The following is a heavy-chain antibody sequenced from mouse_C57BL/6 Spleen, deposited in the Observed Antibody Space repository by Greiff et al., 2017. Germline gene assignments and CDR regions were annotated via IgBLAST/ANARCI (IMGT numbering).Heavy chain of an antibody. CDR2: ISSGGSYT. J-gene: IGHJ1*03. CDR3: ARHEGYDYDGWYFDV. CDR1: GFTFSSYG. Sequence: EVQLVESGGDLVKPGGSLKLSCAASGFTFSSYGMSWVRQTPDKRLAWVATISSGGSYTYYPDSVKGRFTISRDNAKNTLYLQMSSLKSEDTAMYYCARHEGYDYDGWYFDVWGTGTTVTVSS. D-gene: IGHD2-4*01. V-gene: IGHV5-6*01.